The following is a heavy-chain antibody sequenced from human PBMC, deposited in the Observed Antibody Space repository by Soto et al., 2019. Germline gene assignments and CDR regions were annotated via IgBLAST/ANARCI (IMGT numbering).Heavy chain of an antibody. CDR2: ISYDGSNK. V-gene: IGHV3-30*18. CDR3: AKDLDDILSRQRGDSPEY. Sequence: QVPLVESGGGVVQPGRSLRLSCAASGFTFSSYGMHWVRQAPGKGLEWVAVISYDGSNKYYGDTVKGRVTISRDNYKNTLYQQMNSLRAEDTAVYYCAKDLDDILSRQRGDSPEYWGQGTLVTVSS. J-gene: IGHJ4*02. D-gene: IGHD3-9*01. CDR1: GFTFSSYG.